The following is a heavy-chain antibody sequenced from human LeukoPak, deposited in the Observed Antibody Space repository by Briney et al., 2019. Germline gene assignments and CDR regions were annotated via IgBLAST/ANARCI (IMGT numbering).Heavy chain of an antibody. D-gene: IGHD4-17*01. Sequence: GGSLRLSCAASGFTFSSYSMNWVRQAPGKGLEWVANIKQDGSEKYYVDSVKGRFTISRDNAKNSLYLQMNSLRAEDTAVYYCAREGDYVSLAFDIWGQGTMVTVSS. CDR1: GFTFSSYS. V-gene: IGHV3-7*01. CDR2: IKQDGSEK. CDR3: AREGDYVSLAFDI. J-gene: IGHJ3*02.